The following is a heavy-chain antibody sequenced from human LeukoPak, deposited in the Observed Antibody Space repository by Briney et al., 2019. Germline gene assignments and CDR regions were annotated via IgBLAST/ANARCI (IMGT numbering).Heavy chain of an antibody. D-gene: IGHD2-2*01. J-gene: IGHJ6*03. CDR3: ARSVRDIVVVPAAMGGGDYYYYYMDV. CDR1: GYTFTSYG. CDR2: ISAYNGNT. V-gene: IGHV1-18*01. Sequence: GASVKVSCKASGYTFTSYGISWVRQAPGQGLEWMGWISAYNGNTNYVQKLQGRVTMTTDTSTSTAYMELRSLRSDDTAVYYCARSVRDIVVVPAAMGGGDYYYYYMDVWGKGTTVTVSS.